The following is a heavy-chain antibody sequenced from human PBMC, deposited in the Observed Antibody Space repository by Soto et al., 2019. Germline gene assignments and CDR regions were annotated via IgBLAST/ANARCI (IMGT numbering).Heavy chain of an antibody. V-gene: IGHV1-2*02. CDR2: INPHSGGT. CDR1: GYTFTGYY. CDR3: AGTSCSSTTCPTTY. J-gene: IGHJ4*02. Sequence: ASVKVSCKTSGYTFTGYYIYWVRQAPGQGLEWMGWINPHSGGTDSSQKFQGRVTMTRDTSISTSYMELSRLRSDDTAVYYCAGTSCSSTTCPTTYWGQGTLVTVSS. D-gene: IGHD2-2*01.